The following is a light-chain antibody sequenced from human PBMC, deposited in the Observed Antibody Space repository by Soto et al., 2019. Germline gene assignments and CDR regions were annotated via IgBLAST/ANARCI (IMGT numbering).Light chain of an antibody. CDR1: SSDVGRYNY. CDR2: EVS. Sequence: QSALTQPASVSGSPGQSITISCTGTSSDVGRYNYVSWYQQHPGKAPKLMIYEVSNRPSGVSNRFSGSKSGNTASLTISGLQAEGEADYYCSSYTTTSTRVFGGGTQLTVL. V-gene: IGLV2-14*01. CDR3: SSYTTTSTRV. J-gene: IGLJ3*02.